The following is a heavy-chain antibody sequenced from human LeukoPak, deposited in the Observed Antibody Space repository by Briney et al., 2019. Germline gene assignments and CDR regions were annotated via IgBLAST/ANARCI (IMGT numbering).Heavy chain of an antibody. CDR2: IKQDGSEK. D-gene: IGHD3-3*01. CDR1: GFTFSSYW. Sequence: PGGSLRLSCAASGFTFSSYWMSWVRQAPGKGLEWVANIKQDGSEKYYVDSVKGRFTISRDNAKNSLYLQMNSLRAEDTAVYYCARADRNTIFGVVIWDAFDYWGQGTLVTVSS. J-gene: IGHJ4*02. V-gene: IGHV3-7*01. CDR3: ARADRNTIFGVVIWDAFDY.